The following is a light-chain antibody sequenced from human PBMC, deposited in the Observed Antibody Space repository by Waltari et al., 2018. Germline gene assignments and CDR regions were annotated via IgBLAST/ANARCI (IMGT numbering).Light chain of an antibody. CDR2: NDN. CDR3: AVWDARLNGPV. J-gene: IGLJ2*01. V-gene: IGLV1-44*01. Sequence: QSVLTQPPSASGTPGQRVTIPCSGSGSNIGINTVNWYQQLPGTAPKLLIYNDNQRPSGVPDRFSGSKSGSSASLAISGLQSEDEADYFCAVWDARLNGPVFGGGTKVTVL. CDR1: GSNIGINT.